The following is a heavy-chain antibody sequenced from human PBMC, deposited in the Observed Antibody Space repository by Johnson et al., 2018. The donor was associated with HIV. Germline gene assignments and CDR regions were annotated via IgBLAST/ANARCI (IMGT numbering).Heavy chain of an antibody. V-gene: IGHV3-66*04. CDR3: VRRFYDSSAFDI. D-gene: IGHD3-22*01. CDR1: GFSVSDSY. CDR2: LYSGGNT. Sequence: VQLVESGGGLVQPGGSLRLSCGASGFSVSDSYMNWVRQAPGQGLEWVSVLYSGGNTYYAASVRGRFTISRDTSKNTLYLQMNSLRAEDTAVYYCVRRFYDSSAFDIWGQGTLVTVSS. J-gene: IGHJ3*02.